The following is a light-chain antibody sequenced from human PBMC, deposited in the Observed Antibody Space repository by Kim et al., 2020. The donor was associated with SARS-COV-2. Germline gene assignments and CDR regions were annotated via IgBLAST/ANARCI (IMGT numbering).Light chain of an antibody. J-gene: IGKJ2*01. V-gene: IGKV4-1*01. CDR2: WAS. Sequence: ATINCKSSQSVLHSSNNKNYLAWYQQKPGQPPKLLIYWASTRESGVPDRLSGSGSGTDFTLTISSLQAEDVAVYSCQQYYTPPHTFGQGTKLEI. CDR3: QQYYTPPHT. CDR1: QSVLHSSNNKNY.